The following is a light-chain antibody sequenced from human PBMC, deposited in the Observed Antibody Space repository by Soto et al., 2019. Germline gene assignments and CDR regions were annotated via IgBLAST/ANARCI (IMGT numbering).Light chain of an antibody. Sequence: DIQMTQSPSALSASVGDRVTITCRASQSIGGWLAWYQQKAGKAPKVLIYATSTLQSGVPSRFSGSGSGTHFTLTISSLQPDDSATYYCQQYSSWWTFGQGTKVEIK. J-gene: IGKJ1*01. CDR3: QQYSSWWT. CDR2: ATS. V-gene: IGKV1-5*03. CDR1: QSIGGW.